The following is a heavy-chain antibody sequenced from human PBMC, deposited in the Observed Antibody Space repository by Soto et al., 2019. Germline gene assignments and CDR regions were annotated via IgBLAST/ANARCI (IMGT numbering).Heavy chain of an antibody. CDR3: ARDERACSGGRCYSAECVDY. CDR2: ISTYNGNT. CDR1: GYTFTSNG. Sequence: QVQLVQSGAEVKKPGASVKVSCKASGYTFTSNGISWVRQAPGQGLEWMGWISTYNGNTNYAQKFRGRVTMNTDTSTSTGYMELRSLTSDDTAVYYCARDERACSGGRCYSAECVDYWGQGTLVTVSS. V-gene: IGHV1-18*01. J-gene: IGHJ4*02. D-gene: IGHD2-15*01.